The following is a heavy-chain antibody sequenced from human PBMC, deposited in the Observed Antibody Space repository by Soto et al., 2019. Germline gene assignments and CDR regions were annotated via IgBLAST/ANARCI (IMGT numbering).Heavy chain of an antibody. D-gene: IGHD5-18*01. CDR3: AKGDTAMGPYYYYGMDI. J-gene: IGHJ6*02. CDR1: GFTFSSYV. CDR2: ISYDGSNK. V-gene: IGHV3-30*18. Sequence: PWVCLGLFWAASGFTFSSYVMHWVRQGPGKGLEWVAVISYDGSNKYYADSVKGRFTISRDNSKNTLYLQMNSLRADDTAVYYCAKGDTAMGPYYYYGMDIWGQGTTVKVSS.